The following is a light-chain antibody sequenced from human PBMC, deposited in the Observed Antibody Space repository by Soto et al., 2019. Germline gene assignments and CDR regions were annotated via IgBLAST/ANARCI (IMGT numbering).Light chain of an antibody. Sequence: EIVLTQSPATLSLSPGERATLSCRASQSVSILLAWYQQKPGQAPRLLIYDASSRATGIPDRFSGGGSGTDFTLTISRLEPEDFAMYYCQQYGSSPRTFGQGTKVDIK. J-gene: IGKJ1*01. CDR2: DAS. V-gene: IGKV3-20*01. CDR3: QQYGSSPRT. CDR1: QSVSIL.